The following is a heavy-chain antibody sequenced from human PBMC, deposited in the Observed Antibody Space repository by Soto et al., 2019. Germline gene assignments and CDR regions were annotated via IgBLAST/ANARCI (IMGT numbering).Heavy chain of an antibody. D-gene: IGHD2-8*02. CDR2: INPDSGAT. J-gene: IGHJ4*02. Sequence: VKVSCKASGYSFTGYYIHWVRQAPGQGLEWMGWINPDSGATNYAQNFQGRVTLTSDTSISTASMDLTSLTSDDTAVYYCARGDYGTGGYPFPSFDYWGQGTLVTVSS. CDR3: ARGDYGTGGYPFPSFDY. V-gene: IGHV1-2*02. CDR1: GYSFTGYY.